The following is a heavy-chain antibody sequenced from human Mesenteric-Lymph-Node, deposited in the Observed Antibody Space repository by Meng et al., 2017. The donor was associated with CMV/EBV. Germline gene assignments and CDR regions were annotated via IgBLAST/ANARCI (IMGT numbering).Heavy chain of an antibody. V-gene: IGHV4-39*07. CDR1: GGPIISTRNY. D-gene: IGHD3-10*01. J-gene: IGHJ6*02. CDR2: MYYSGTI. CDR3: ARDYRSGEFPRGYYFGMDV. Sequence: SETLSPTFTVSGGPIISTRNYWAWIRQPPGKGLEWIGSMYYSGTIPHNPSLKSRVSISLNTSKNQFSLKLTSVTAANTAKYYCARDYRSGEFPRGYYFGMDVWGQGTTVTVSS.